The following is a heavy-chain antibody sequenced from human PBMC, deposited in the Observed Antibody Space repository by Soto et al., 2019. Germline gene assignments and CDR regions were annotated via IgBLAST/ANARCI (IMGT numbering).Heavy chain of an antibody. CDR3: AREIAARPYYYYGMDV. D-gene: IGHD6-6*01. Sequence: GGSLRLSCAASGFTFSDYYMSWIRQAPGKGLEWVSYISSSGSTIYYADSVKGRFTISRDNAKNSLYLQMNSLRAEDTAVYYCAREIAARPYYYYGMDVWGQGTTVTVS. J-gene: IGHJ6*02. V-gene: IGHV3-11*01. CDR2: ISSSGSTI. CDR1: GFTFSDYY.